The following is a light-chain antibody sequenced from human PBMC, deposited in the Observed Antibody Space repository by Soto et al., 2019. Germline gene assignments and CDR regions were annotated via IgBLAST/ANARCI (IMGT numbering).Light chain of an antibody. CDR2: INYDGTH. Sequence: QPVLTQSPSASGSLGASVKLTCTLSSDYSTYAIAWHQQQSEKGPRFLMKINYDGTHSKGDGFFDRFSGSSSGAERHLTISSLQSEDEADYYCQSLGTGIQVFGGGTQLTVL. V-gene: IGLV4-69*01. CDR1: SDYSTYA. CDR3: QSLGTGIQV. J-gene: IGLJ3*02.